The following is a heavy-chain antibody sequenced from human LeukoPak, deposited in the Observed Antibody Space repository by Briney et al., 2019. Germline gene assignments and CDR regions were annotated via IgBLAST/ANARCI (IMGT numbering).Heavy chain of an antibody. CDR2: MWYDGSNK. CDR3: ARDRWMASQLVLGNWFDP. V-gene: IGHV3-33*01. D-gene: IGHD6-13*01. CDR1: GFTFSSYG. J-gene: IGHJ5*02. Sequence: GGSLRLSCAASGFTFSSYGMHWVRQAPGKGLEWVAVMWYDGSNKYYADSVKGRFTISRDNSKNTLYLQMNSLRAEDTAVYYCARDRWMASQLVLGNWFDPWGQGTLVTVSS.